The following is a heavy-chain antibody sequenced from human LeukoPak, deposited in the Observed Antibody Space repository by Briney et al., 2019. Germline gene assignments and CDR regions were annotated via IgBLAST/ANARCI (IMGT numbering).Heavy chain of an antibody. Sequence: PGGSLRLSCAASGFTFSSYAMSWVRQAPGKGLQWVSSISDRDGSTYYADSVKGRFTISRDNAKNTLYLQMNSLRAEDTAVYYCARTAYSDYSLGFWGQGTLVTVSS. V-gene: IGHV3-23*01. CDR1: GFTFSSYA. CDR2: ISDRDGST. D-gene: IGHD5-12*01. J-gene: IGHJ4*02. CDR3: ARTAYSDYSLGF.